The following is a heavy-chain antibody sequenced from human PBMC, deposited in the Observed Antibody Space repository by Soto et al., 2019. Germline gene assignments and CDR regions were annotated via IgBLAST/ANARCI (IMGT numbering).Heavy chain of an antibody. CDR2: ISGSGGST. Sequence: GGSLRLSCAASGFTFSSYAMSWVRQAPGKGLEWVSAISGSGGSTYYADSVKGRFTTSRDNSKNTLYLQMNSLRAEDTAVYYCAKRTTITMVRGVTYNWFDPWGQGTLVTVSS. CDR1: GFTFSSYA. J-gene: IGHJ5*02. D-gene: IGHD3-10*01. V-gene: IGHV3-23*01. CDR3: AKRTTITMVRGVTYNWFDP.